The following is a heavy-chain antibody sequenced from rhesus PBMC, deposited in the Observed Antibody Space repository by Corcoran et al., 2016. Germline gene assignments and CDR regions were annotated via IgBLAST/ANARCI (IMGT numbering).Heavy chain of an antibody. CDR1: GGSITNPY. CDR3: ARACSGFGCPLVNIDY. J-gene: IGHJ4*01. V-gene: IGHV4-173*01. Sequence: QLQLQESGPGLVKPSETLSLTCAVSGGSITNPYLSWIRLPPRKGLAWIGRVFDSGGTIDYNPSLQRRVTLSTDTSRNQFSLKLYSVTAADTAVYYCARACSGFGCPLVNIDYWGQGVLVTVSS. CDR2: VFDSGGTI. D-gene: IGHD2-21*01.